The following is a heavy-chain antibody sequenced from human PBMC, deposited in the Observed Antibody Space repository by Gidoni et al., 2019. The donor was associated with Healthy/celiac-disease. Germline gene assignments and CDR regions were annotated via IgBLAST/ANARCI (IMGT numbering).Heavy chain of an antibody. V-gene: IGHV4-59*08. CDR1: VAPSVVTT. Sequence: VQLPESGPGLVQPSATLSLPSLSLVAPSVVTTGAGSGSPPGKGLEWIGYIYYSGSTNYNHSLKSRVTISVDTSKNQFSLKLSSVTAADTAVYYCARAFPTVTNVAEYFQHWGQGTLVTVSS. CDR2: IYYSGST. CDR3: ARAFPTVTNVAEYFQH. D-gene: IGHD4-17*01. J-gene: IGHJ1*01.